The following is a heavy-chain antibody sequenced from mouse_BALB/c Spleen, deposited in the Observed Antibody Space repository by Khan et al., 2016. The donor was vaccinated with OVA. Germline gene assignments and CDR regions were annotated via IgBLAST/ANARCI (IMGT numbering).Heavy chain of an antibody. CDR2: IGPGSGNT. J-gene: IGHJ4*01. CDR3: ARSNYYGSGLYAMDY. CDR1: GYTFTSYW. D-gene: IGHD1-1*01. Sequence: DLVKPGASVKLSCKASGYTFTSYWINWIKQRPGQGLEWVGHIGPGSGNTYYNELFNGKATLTVDTSSRTAYIQLSSLSSDDSAVLFCARSNYYGSGLYAMDYWGQGTSVTVSS. V-gene: IGHV1S41*01.